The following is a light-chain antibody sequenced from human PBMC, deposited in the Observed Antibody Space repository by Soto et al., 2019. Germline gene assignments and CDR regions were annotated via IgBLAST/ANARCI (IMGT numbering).Light chain of an antibody. Sequence: PVLTQSSSASASLGSSVKLTCTLSSGHSSYIIAWHQQQPGKAPRYLMKLEGSGSYNKGSGVPDRFSGSSSGADRYLTISNLQSEDQADYYCETWDSNTRAFGGGTKLTVL. CDR2: LEGSGSY. J-gene: IGLJ3*02. V-gene: IGLV4-60*03. CDR3: ETWDSNTRA. CDR1: SGHSSYI.